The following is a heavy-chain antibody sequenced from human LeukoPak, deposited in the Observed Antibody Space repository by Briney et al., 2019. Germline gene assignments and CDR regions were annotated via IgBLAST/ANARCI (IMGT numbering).Heavy chain of an antibody. CDR3: ARVGGELWLLRGEYYFDY. CDR1: GFTVSSNY. D-gene: IGHD5-18*01. CDR2: IYSGSST. J-gene: IGHJ4*02. Sequence: PGGSLRLSCAASGFTVSSNYMSWVRQAPGKGLEWVSVIYSGSSTYYADSVKGRFTISRDNSKNTLYLQMNSLRAEDTAVYYCARVGGELWLLRGEYYFDYWGQGTLVTVSS. V-gene: IGHV3-53*01.